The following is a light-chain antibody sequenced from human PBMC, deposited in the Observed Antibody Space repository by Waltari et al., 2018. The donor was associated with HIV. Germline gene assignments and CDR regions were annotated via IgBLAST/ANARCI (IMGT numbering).Light chain of an antibody. CDR3: QQYGRSRT. J-gene: IGKJ1*01. V-gene: IGKV1-5*03. CDR2: KAS. Sequence: DIQMTQSPSTLSASVGDRVSITCRASQSISSSLAWYQQKPGKVPKLLIYKASTLESGVPSRFSGSRSGTQFTLTISSLQPDDFATYYCQQYGRSRTFGQGTKVDIK. CDR1: QSISSS.